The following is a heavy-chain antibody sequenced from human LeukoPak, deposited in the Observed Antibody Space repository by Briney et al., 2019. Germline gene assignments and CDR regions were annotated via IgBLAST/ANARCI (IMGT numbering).Heavy chain of an antibody. J-gene: IGHJ4*02. D-gene: IGHD3-10*01. CDR1: GGSISSSSYY. CDR3: ARGSGSSKDFDY. CDR2: IYYSGST. Sequence: SETLSLTCTVSGGSISSSSYYWGWIRQPPGKGLEWIGSIYYSGSTYYNPSLKSRVTISVDTSKNQFSLKLSSVTAADTAVYYCARGSGSSKDFDYWGQGTLVTVSS. V-gene: IGHV4-39*01.